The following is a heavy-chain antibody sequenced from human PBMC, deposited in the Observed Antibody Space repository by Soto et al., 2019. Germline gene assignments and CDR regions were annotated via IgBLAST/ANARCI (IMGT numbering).Heavy chain of an antibody. CDR2: TYYRSKWYN. J-gene: IGHJ3*02. D-gene: IGHD1-26*01. V-gene: IGHV6-1*01. CDR3: ARDSPLKWELLGDAFDI. CDR1: GDSVSSNSAA. Sequence: KQSQTLSLTCAISGDSVSSNSAAWNWIRQSPSRGLEWLGRTYYRSKWYNDYAVSVKSRITINPDTSKNQFSLQLNSVTPEDTAVYYCARDSPLKWELLGDAFDIWGQGTMVTVSS.